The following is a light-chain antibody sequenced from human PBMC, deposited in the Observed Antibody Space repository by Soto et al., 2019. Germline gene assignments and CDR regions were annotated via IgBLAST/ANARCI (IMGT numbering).Light chain of an antibody. CDR2: EGN. Sequence: QSALTQPASVSGSPGQSITISCAGSISDVGSSNLVSWYQQHPGKVPKLIIYEGNRRPSGVSSRFSGSNSGKTASLTISGLQAEDEADYYCGSYTSSSTPYVFGTGTKVTVL. V-gene: IGLV2-14*02. J-gene: IGLJ1*01. CDR1: ISDVGSSNL. CDR3: GSYTSSSTPYV.